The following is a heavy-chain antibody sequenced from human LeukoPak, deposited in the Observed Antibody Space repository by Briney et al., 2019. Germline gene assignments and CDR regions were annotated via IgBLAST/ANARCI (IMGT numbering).Heavy chain of an antibody. CDR2: ISYDGSNK. CDR1: GFTVSSNY. Sequence: GGSLRLSCAASGFTVSSNYMSWVRQAPGKGLEWVAVISYDGSNKYYADSVKGRFTISRDDSKNTLYLQMNSLRAEDTAVYYCAKDQAILLWFGELLSNLPDYWGQGTLVTVSS. V-gene: IGHV3-30*18. CDR3: AKDQAILLWFGELLSNLPDY. D-gene: IGHD3-10*01. J-gene: IGHJ4*02.